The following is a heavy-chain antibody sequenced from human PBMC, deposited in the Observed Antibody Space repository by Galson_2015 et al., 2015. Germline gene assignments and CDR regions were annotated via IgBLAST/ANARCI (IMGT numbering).Heavy chain of an antibody. D-gene: IGHD4-23*01. Sequence: SVKVSCKASGGTFSSYAISWVRQAPGQGLEWMGGIIPIFGTANYAQKFQGRVTITADESTSTAYMELSSLRSEDTAVYYCARASTVVTPGEYYCYYGMDVWGQGTTVTVSS. CDR1: GGTFSSYA. CDR3: ARASTVVTPGEYYCYYGMDV. CDR2: IIPIFGTA. J-gene: IGHJ6*02. V-gene: IGHV1-69*13.